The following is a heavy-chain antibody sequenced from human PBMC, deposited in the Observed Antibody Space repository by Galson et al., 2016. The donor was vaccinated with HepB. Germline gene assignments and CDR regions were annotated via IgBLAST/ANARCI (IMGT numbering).Heavy chain of an antibody. CDR2: IYWDDDK. V-gene: IGHV2-5*02. Sequence: PALVKPTQTLTLTCTFSGFSLTTSGVGVAWIRQPPGKALEWLALIYWDDDKRYSPSLKSRLTVTKDTTKNHLVLTITNMHPMETATYFCEHRISDYGDEYYIHYWGQGTLVTVSS. CDR1: GFSLTTSGVG. J-gene: IGHJ4*02. CDR3: EHRISDYGDEYYIHY. D-gene: IGHD4-17*01.